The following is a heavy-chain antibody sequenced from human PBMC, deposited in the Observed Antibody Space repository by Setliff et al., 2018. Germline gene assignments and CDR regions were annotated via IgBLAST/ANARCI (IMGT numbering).Heavy chain of an antibody. Sequence: GASVKVSCKASGYTFSNYGISWVRQAPGQGLEWMGWISAHNGYIVYAQKLQGRVTMTTDTAANTAYVELRSLRSDDTAVYYCARVPQEALYYYYREQYIDYWGQGTLVTVSS. J-gene: IGHJ4*02. CDR3: ARVPQEALYYYYREQYIDY. CDR2: ISAHNGYI. CDR1: GYTFSNYG. D-gene: IGHD3-10*01. V-gene: IGHV1-18*01.